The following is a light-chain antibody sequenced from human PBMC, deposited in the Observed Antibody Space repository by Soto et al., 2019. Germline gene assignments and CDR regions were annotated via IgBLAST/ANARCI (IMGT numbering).Light chain of an antibody. Sequence: IHLPPSPSSLSASVRDIVTIICRASQSISNWLAWYQQKPGTAPRVLIYHASSVQSGVPSRFSGSGSGTEFTLTISILQPDDFATYCCQQDNSYSFGQGTKVDIK. CDR2: HAS. CDR1: QSISNW. CDR3: QQDNSYS. V-gene: IGKV1-5*02. J-gene: IGKJ1*01.